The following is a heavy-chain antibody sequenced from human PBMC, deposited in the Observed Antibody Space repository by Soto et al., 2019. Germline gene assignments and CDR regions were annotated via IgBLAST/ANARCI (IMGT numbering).Heavy chain of an antibody. Sequence: PGGSLRLSCAASGFTFSSYGMHWVRQAPGKGLEWVAVISYDGSNKYYADSVKGRFTISRDNSKNTLYLQMNSLRAEDTAVYYCAKVAVAGHLYYFDYWGQGTLVTVSS. CDR3: AKVAVAGHLYYFDY. CDR2: ISYDGSNK. V-gene: IGHV3-30*18. J-gene: IGHJ4*02. D-gene: IGHD6-19*01. CDR1: GFTFSSYG.